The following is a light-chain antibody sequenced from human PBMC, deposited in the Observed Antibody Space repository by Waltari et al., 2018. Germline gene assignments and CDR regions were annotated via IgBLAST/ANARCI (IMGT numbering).Light chain of an antibody. J-gene: IGKJ1*01. Sequence: DIQMPQSPSSLSASVGDRVTITCRASQSISNYLNWYQQKPGKAPNLLIYGASTLQSGVPSRFRGSGSGTDFTLSISSLRPEDFATYYCQQSFTTPRTFGQGTKVDIK. V-gene: IGKV1-39*01. CDR3: QQSFTTPRT. CDR2: GAS. CDR1: QSISNY.